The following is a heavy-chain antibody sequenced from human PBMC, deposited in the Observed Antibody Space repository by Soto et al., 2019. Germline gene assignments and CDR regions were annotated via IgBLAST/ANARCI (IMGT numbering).Heavy chain of an antibody. CDR2: IYSDGTT. Sequence: EVLLVESGGGLIQPGGSLSLSCAVTEFSVSSYYMSWVRQATGKGLEWVAVIYSDGTTYHADSVKGRFTISRDNFMNTLFLQMNSLRAADTAVYHCARFYGAGSWFFEYWGQGTLVTVSS. CDR3: ARFYGAGSWFFEY. J-gene: IGHJ4*02. CDR1: EFSVSSYY. V-gene: IGHV3-53*01. D-gene: IGHD3-10*01.